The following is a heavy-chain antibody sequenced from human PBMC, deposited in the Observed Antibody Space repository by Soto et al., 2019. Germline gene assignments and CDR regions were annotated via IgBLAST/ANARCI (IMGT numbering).Heavy chain of an antibody. J-gene: IGHJ4*01. D-gene: IGHD3-3*01. CDR2: IVVGSGNT. CDR3: AAVDYHDTSGYSSDY. Sequence: ASVKACCKASGCTFITSTVQWVRQARGQPLEWLGWIVVGSGNTIYAQNFQERVTFTRDESTSTAYMELSSLRFEDTGVYYCAAVDYHDTSGYSSDYWG. V-gene: IGHV1-58*01. CDR1: GCTFITST.